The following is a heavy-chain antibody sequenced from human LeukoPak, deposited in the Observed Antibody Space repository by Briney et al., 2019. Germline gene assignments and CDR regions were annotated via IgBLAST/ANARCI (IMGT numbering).Heavy chain of an antibody. CDR3: ARRELLAYGDHGFDY. CDR2: VRDSDDRT. J-gene: IGHJ4*02. V-gene: IGHV3-23*01. Sequence: GGSLRLSCAASGFTISTFAMNWVRLPPGRGLEWVSAVRDSDDRTYYADSVKGRFTISRDNSKNTLYLQMDSLRAEDTAVYFCARRELLAYGDHGFDYWGRGTLVTVSS. CDR1: GFTISTFA. D-gene: IGHD4-17*01.